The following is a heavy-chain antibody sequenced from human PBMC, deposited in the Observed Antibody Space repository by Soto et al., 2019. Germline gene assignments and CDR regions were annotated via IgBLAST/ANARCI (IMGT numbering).Heavy chain of an antibody. Sequence: GASVKVSCKASGYTFTGYYMHWVRQAPGQGLEWMGWINPNSGSTNYAQKFQGRVTMTRDTSISTAYMELSRLRSDDTAVYYCARGYAARHYYYGMDVWGQGTTVTVSS. CDR2: INPNSGST. D-gene: IGHD6-6*01. CDR3: ARGYAARHYYYGMDV. J-gene: IGHJ6*02. CDR1: GYTFTGYY. V-gene: IGHV1-2*02.